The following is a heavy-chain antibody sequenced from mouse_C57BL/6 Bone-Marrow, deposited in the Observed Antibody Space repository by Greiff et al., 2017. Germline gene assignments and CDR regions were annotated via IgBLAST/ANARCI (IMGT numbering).Heavy chain of an antibody. CDR3: ARTYGGRDYAMDY. CDR1: GYTFTSYW. D-gene: IGHD1-2*01. CDR2: IDPNSGGT. V-gene: IGHV1-72*01. J-gene: IGHJ4*01. Sequence: QVQLQQPGPELVKPGASVKLSCKASGYTFTSYWMHWVKQRPGRGLEWIGRIDPNSGGTKYNEKFKSKATLTVDKPSSTAYMQLSSLTSEDAAVDYWARTYGGRDYAMDYWGQGTSVTVSS.